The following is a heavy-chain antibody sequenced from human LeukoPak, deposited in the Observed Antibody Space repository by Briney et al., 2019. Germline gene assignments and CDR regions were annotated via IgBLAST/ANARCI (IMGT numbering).Heavy chain of an antibody. V-gene: IGHV4-30-4*01. CDR3: ASYFVGNGGRGY. CDR2: VYDSWNN. D-gene: IGHD3-10*02. Sequence: PSETLSLTCTVSGDSINSGNSHWTWIRQPPGKGLEWLGSVYDSWNNYYNPSLESRITMSVDTSKNQYSLEPSSVIAADTAVYYCASYFVGNGGRGYWGQGALVTVSS. CDR1: GDSINSGNSH. J-gene: IGHJ4*02.